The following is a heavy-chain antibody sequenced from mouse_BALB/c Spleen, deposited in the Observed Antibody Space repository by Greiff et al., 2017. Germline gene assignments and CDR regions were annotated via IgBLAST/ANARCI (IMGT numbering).Heavy chain of an antibody. Sequence: QVQLQQPGAELVMPGASVKMSCKASGSTFTDYWMHWVKQRPGQGLEWIGAIDTSDSYTSYNQKFKGKATLTVDESSSTAYMQLSSLTSEDSAVYYCARGTPLAYWGQGTLVTVSA. V-gene: IGHV1-69*01. D-gene: IGHD3-3*01. CDR1: GSTFTDYW. CDR3: ARGTPLAY. CDR2: IDTSDSYT. J-gene: IGHJ3*01.